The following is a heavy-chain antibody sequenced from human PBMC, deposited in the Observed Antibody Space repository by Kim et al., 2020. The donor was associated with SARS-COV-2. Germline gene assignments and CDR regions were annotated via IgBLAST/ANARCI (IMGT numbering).Heavy chain of an antibody. CDR3: ARLTYSSSFDP. CDR2: IYYSGST. D-gene: IGHD6-6*01. CDR1: GGSISSSSYY. Sequence: SETLSLTCTVSGGSISSSSYYWGWIRQPPGKGLEWIGSIYYSGSTYYNPSLKSRVTISVDTSKNQFSLKLSSVTAADTAVYYCARLTYSSSFDPWGQGTLVTVSS. V-gene: IGHV4-39*01. J-gene: IGHJ5*02.